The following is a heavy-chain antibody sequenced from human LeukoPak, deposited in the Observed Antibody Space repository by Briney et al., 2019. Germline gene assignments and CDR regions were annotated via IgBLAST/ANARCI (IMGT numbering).Heavy chain of an antibody. CDR1: GFTFSSYD. CDR3: ARVQGLDFRWYFDL. CDR2: IGTAGDT. J-gene: IGHJ2*01. Sequence: GGSLRLSCAASGFTFSSYDMHWVRQATGKGLEWVSAIGTAGDTYYPGSVKGRFTISRENAKSSLYLQMNSLRAGDTAVYYCARVQGLDFRWYFDLWGRGTLVTVCS. V-gene: IGHV3-13*01.